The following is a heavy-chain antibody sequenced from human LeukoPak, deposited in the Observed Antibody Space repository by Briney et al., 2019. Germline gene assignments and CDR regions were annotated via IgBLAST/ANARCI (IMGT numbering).Heavy chain of an antibody. D-gene: IGHD4-23*01. CDR2: INPNSGGT. CDR1: GYTFTGDY. CDR3: AREVVYGGNPTPLN. Sequence: GASVKVSCKASGYTFTGDYMQWVRQAPGQGLEWMGWINPNSGGTYYAQNFQGRVTMTRDTSISTAYMELSRLTSDDTAVYYCAREVVYGGNPTPLNWGQGTLVTVSS. J-gene: IGHJ4*02. V-gene: IGHV1-2*02.